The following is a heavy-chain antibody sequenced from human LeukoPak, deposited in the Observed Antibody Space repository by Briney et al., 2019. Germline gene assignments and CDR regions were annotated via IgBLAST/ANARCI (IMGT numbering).Heavy chain of an antibody. V-gene: IGHV1-69*13. J-gene: IGHJ6*02. D-gene: IGHD5-12*01. Sequence: GASVKVSCKASGGTFSSYAISWVRQAPGQGLEWMGGIIPIFGTANYAQKFQGRVTITADESTSTAYMELSSPRSEDTAVYYCAVATITLYYYYGMDVWGQGTTVTVSS. CDR1: GGTFSSYA. CDR3: AVATITLYYYYGMDV. CDR2: IIPIFGTA.